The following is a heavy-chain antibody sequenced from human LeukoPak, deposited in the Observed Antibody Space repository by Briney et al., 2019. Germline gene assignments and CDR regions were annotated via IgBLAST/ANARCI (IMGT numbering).Heavy chain of an antibody. CDR3: AISQGSYYDTSGYLGGDY. Sequence: ASVKVSCKASGYTFTNYGIFWVRQAPGQGLEWMGWISAYSGNTNYAQKLQGKVTMTTETSTSTAYMELESLRSDDTAVYYCAISQGSYYDTSGYLGGDYWGQGTLVTVSS. D-gene: IGHD3-22*01. CDR1: GYTFTNYG. V-gene: IGHV1-18*01. CDR2: ISAYSGNT. J-gene: IGHJ4*02.